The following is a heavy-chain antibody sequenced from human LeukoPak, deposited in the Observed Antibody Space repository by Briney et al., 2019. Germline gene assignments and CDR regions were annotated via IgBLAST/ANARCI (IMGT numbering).Heavy chain of an antibody. Sequence: GGSLRLSCAASGFTFSNSAMCWVRQARGKGLEWVSGISRGGGSTYYADSVKGRFTISRDTSIDTLYLQMNSLRAEDTAVYYCAKEVRPNDYWGQGTLVTVSS. CDR2: ISRGGGST. V-gene: IGHV3-23*01. CDR1: GFTFSNSA. J-gene: IGHJ4*02. D-gene: IGHD1-1*01. CDR3: AKEVRPNDY.